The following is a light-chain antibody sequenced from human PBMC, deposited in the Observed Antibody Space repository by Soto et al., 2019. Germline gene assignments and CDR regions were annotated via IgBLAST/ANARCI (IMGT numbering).Light chain of an antibody. V-gene: IGKV1-5*03. CDR3: QHKT. CDR2: KAS. Sequence: DIQMTQSPSTLSASVGDRVTITCRASQSISSWLAWYQQKPGKATKLLIYKASSLESGVPSRFSGSGSGTEFTLTIRSLQPDDFATYYCQHKTFGQGTKVDNK. J-gene: IGKJ1*01. CDR1: QSISSW.